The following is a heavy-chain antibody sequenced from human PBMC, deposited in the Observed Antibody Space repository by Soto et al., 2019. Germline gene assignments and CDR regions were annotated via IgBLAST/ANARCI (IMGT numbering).Heavy chain of an antibody. Sequence: ASVKVSCKASGYTFTTYGISWVRQAPGQGLEWMGWISAYSGDTNYAQKLQGRVTLTTDTLTSTAYMELRSLTSDDTAVYYCARAAMSLSGTRYFQHWGPGTLVTVSS. J-gene: IGHJ1*01. V-gene: IGHV1-18*01. CDR2: ISAYSGDT. D-gene: IGHD6-13*01. CDR1: GYTFTTYG. CDR3: ARAAMSLSGTRYFQH.